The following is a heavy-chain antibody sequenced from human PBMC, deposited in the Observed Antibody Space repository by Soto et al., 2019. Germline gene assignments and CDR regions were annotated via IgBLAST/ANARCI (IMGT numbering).Heavy chain of an antibody. CDR1: GFTFSSYA. J-gene: IGHJ4*02. V-gene: IGHV3-23*01. Sequence: GGSLRLSCAASGFTFSSYAMSWVRQAPGKGLEWVSAISGSGGSTYYADSVKGRFTISRDNSKNTLYLQMNSLRAEDTAVYYCARSYLRFLEWFPTDYWGQGTLVTVSS. D-gene: IGHD3-3*01. CDR3: ARSYLRFLEWFPTDY. CDR2: ISGSGGST.